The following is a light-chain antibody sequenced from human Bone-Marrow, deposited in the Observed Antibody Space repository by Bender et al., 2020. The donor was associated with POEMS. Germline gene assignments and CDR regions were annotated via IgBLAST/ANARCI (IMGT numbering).Light chain of an antibody. Sequence: QSALTQPASVSGSPGQSITISCTGTSSDVGGYNYVSWYQQHPGKAPKLMIYEVSNRPSGVSNRFSGSKSGNTASLTISWLQAEDEADYYCCSYGGSTTYVLFGGGTKLTVL. J-gene: IGLJ3*02. CDR3: CSYGGSTTYVL. CDR2: EVS. V-gene: IGLV2-14*01. CDR1: SSDVGGYNY.